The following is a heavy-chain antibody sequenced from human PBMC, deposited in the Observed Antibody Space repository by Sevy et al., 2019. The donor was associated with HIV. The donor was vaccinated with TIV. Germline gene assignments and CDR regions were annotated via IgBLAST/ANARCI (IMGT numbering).Heavy chain of an antibody. CDR3: ARHRLQGVVIIPGSGYHYGADF. D-gene: IGHD3-3*01. CDR1: GYSFNMYG. V-gene: IGHV1-18*01. J-gene: IGHJ6*02. Sequence: ASVKVSCKTSGYSFNMYGISWVRQAPGQGLEWMGWISAYTGDTDYRQMFRGRVTMTTDASTNTAYMELRRLTSDDTAVYYCARHRLQGVVIIPGSGYHYGADFWGQGTMVTVSS. CDR2: ISAYTGDT.